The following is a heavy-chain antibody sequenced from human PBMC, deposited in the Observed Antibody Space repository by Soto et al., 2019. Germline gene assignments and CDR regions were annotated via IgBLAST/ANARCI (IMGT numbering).Heavy chain of an antibody. CDR1: GYTFTSYG. CDR3: ARGEGADIVATIGEYNWFDP. J-gene: IGHJ5*02. Sequence: ASVKVSCKASGYTFTSYGISWVRQAPGQGLEWMGWISAYNGNTNYAQKLQGRVTMTTDTSTSTAYMELRSLRSDDTAVYYCARGEGADIVATIGEYNWFDPWGQGPLVTVSS. V-gene: IGHV1-18*01. CDR2: ISAYNGNT. D-gene: IGHD5-12*01.